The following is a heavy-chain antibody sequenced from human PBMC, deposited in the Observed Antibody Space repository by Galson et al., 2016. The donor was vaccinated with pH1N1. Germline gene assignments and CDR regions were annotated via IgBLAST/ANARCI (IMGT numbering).Heavy chain of an antibody. CDR2: ISASGTIT. D-gene: IGHD3-3*01. CDR1: GFIFRNYA. Sequence: RLSCAASGFIFRNYAMSWVRQAPGKGLEWVSAISASGTITYYADSVKGRYIISRDNSGNTLYLQMNSLTPEDTDAYYCAKNGTSIFGVITSPGHNYDVDVWGQGTTVIVSS. CDR3: AKNGTSIFGVITSPGHNYDVDV. V-gene: IGHV3-23*01. J-gene: IGHJ6*03.